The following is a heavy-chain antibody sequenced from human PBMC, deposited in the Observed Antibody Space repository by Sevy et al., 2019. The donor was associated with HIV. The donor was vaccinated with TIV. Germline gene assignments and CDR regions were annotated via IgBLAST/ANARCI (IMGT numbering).Heavy chain of an antibody. CDR2: IFESGNT. CDR1: GDSVSGSS. J-gene: IGHJ4*01. D-gene: IGHD3-3*01. Sequence: SENLSLFCSVSGDSVSGSSWSWIRQPPGKGLEWIGNIFESGNTNYYPSLKTRATIAVDTSKNQFSLQLASVAAADTAVYYCARLNFWSGYYPAMYYFDTWGRGTLVTVSS. CDR3: ARLNFWSGYYPAMYYFDT. V-gene: IGHV4-59*08.